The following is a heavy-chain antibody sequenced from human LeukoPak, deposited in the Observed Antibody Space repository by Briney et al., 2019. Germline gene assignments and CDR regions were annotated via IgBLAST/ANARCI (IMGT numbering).Heavy chain of an antibody. CDR2: IYSGGST. D-gene: IGHD4-23*01. CDR1: GFTFSIYW. V-gene: IGHV3-66*02. J-gene: IGHJ4*02. Sequence: GGSLRLSCATSGFTFSIYWMHWVRQVPGKGLEWVSVIYSGGSTYYADSVKGRFTISRDNSKNTLYLQMNSLRAEDTAVYYCARDLYGGKGDYWGQGTLVTVSS. CDR3: ARDLYGGKGDY.